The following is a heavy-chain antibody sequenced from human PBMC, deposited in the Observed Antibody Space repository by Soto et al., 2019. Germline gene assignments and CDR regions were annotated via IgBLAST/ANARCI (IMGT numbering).Heavy chain of an antibody. Sequence: SVKVSCKASGGTFSSYAIRWVRQAPGQGLEWMGGIIPIFGTANYAQKFQGRVTITADESTSTAYMELSSLRSEDTAVYYCARAPIQVRKSPYCYCGMDGWGQGNKITVSS. CDR2: IIPIFGTA. J-gene: IGHJ6*02. CDR1: GGTFSSYA. V-gene: IGHV1-69*13. D-gene: IGHD3-10*01. CDR3: ARAPIQVRKSPYCYCGMDG.